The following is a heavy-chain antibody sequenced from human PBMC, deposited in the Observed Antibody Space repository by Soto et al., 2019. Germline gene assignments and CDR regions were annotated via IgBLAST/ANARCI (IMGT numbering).Heavy chain of an antibody. D-gene: IGHD5-12*01. CDR2: ISGSGGST. CDR3: AKWTNVTIVATIIH. Sequence: EVQLLESGGGLVQPGGSLRLSCAASGFTFSSYAMSWVLQAPGKGLECVSAISGSGGSTYYADSVKGRFTISRDNSKNTLYLQMNRLRAEDTSVYYCAKWTNVTIVATIIHWGQGTLVTVAS. CDR1: GFTFSSYA. V-gene: IGHV3-23*01. J-gene: IGHJ1*01.